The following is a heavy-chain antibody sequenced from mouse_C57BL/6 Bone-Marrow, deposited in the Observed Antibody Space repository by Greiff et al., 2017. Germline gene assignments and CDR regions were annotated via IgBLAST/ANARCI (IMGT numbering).Heavy chain of an antibody. CDR3: ARDAGTGNFDD. D-gene: IGHD4-1*01. J-gene: IGHJ2*01. V-gene: IGHV7-1*01. CDR1: GFTFSDFY. CDR2: SRNKANDYTT. Sequence: EVKVVESGGGLVQSGRSLRLSCATSGFTFSDFYMEWVRQAPGKGLEWIAASRNKANDYTTEYSASVKGRFIVSRDTSQSILYLQMNALRAEDTAIYYCARDAGTGNFDDWGQGTTLTVSS.